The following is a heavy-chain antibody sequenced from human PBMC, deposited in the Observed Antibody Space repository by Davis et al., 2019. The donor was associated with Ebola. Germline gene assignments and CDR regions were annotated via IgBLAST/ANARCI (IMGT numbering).Heavy chain of an antibody. Sequence: SVKVSCKASGGTFSTYAISWVRQAPGQGLEWMGSIIPLFRTANHAQKFQGRVTITADESTKTAYMELSSLRSEDTAVYYCARGFTISPDAFDIWGQGTMVTVSS. CDR3: ARGFTISPDAFDI. V-gene: IGHV1-69*13. CDR1: GGTFSTYA. D-gene: IGHD3-10*01. CDR2: IIPLFRTA. J-gene: IGHJ3*02.